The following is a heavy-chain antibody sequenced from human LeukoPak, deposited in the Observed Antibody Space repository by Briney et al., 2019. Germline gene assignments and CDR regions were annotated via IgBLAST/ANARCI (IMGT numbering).Heavy chain of an antibody. CDR2: IYSGGST. CDR3: ANLMGYILTGYVPGSYMDV. D-gene: IGHD3-9*01. CDR1: GFTVSSNY. J-gene: IGHJ6*03. Sequence: QPGGSLRLSCAASGFTVSSNYMSWVRQAPGKGLEWVSVIYSGGSTYYADSVKGRFTISRDNSKNTLYLQMNSLRAEDTAVYYCANLMGYILTGYVPGSYMDVWGKGTTVTVSS. V-gene: IGHV3-53*01.